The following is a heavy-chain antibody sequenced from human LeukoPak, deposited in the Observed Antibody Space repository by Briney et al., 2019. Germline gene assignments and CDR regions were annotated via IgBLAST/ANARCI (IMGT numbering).Heavy chain of an antibody. CDR3: ARGQYDYVWGSYRLDY. Sequence: SETQSLTCAVYGGSFSGYYWSWIRQPPGKGLEWIGEINHSGSTNYNPSLKSRVTISVDTSKNQFSLKLSSVTAADTAVYYCARGQYDYVWGSYRLDYWGQGTLVTVSS. V-gene: IGHV4-34*01. J-gene: IGHJ4*02. D-gene: IGHD3-16*02. CDR1: GGSFSGYY. CDR2: INHSGST.